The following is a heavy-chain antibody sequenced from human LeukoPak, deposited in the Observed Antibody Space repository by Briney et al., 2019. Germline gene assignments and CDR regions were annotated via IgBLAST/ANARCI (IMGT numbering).Heavy chain of an antibody. CDR3: ARGDGYNYLDY. Sequence: GGSLRLSCAASGFTFSSYAMSWVRQAPGKGLEWVSYISSSGSTIYYVDSVKGRFTISRDNAKNSLYLQMNSLRAEDTAVYYCARGDGYNYLDYWGQGTLVTVSS. J-gene: IGHJ4*02. CDR1: GFTFSSYA. CDR2: ISSSGSTI. D-gene: IGHD5-24*01. V-gene: IGHV3-48*04.